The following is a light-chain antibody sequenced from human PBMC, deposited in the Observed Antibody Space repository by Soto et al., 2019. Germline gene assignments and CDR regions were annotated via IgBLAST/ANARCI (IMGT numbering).Light chain of an antibody. J-gene: IGKJ2*01. CDR3: QQANSFPYT. CDR1: QGISSY. Sequence: AIRMTQSPSSLSASTGDRVTITCRASQGISSYLAWYQQKPGKAPKLLIYAASTLQSGVPSRFSGSGSGTDFTLTISCLQSEDYATYYCQQANSFPYTFGQGTKLEI. CDR2: AAS. V-gene: IGKV1-8*01.